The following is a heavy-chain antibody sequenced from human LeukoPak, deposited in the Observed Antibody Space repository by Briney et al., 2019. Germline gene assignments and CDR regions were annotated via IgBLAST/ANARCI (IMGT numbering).Heavy chain of an antibody. V-gene: IGHV1-2*02. J-gene: IGHJ4*02. CDR1: GYSFTAYY. CDR3: ARTSHYVDIAATIPYGIYYFDY. CDR2: IKPDSGGT. Sequence: ASVKVSCKASGYSFTAYYIHWLRQAPGQGLEWIGWIKPDSGGTKFAQKLQGRVTMTRDTSISTAYMELSGLRSDDTAVYYCARTSHYVDIAATIPYGIYYFDYWGQGTLVTVSS. D-gene: IGHD5-12*01.